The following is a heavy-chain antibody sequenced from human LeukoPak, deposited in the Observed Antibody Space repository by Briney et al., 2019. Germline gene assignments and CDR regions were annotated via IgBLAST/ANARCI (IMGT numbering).Heavy chain of an antibody. J-gene: IGHJ6*02. CDR2: INTNTGNP. Sequence: ASVKVSCKASGYTFTSYAMNWVRQAPGQGLEWMGWINTNTGNPTYAQGFTGRFVFSSDTSVSTAYLQISSLKAEDTAVYYCATNSLGDYPLYYYYGMDVWGQGTTVTVSS. V-gene: IGHV7-4-1*02. CDR1: GYTFTSYA. CDR3: ATNSLGDYPLYYYYGMDV. D-gene: IGHD4-17*01.